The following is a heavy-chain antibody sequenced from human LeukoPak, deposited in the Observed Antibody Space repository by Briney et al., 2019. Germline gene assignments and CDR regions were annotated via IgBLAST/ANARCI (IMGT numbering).Heavy chain of an antibody. CDR2: IYSGGST. CDR1: GFTVSSNY. D-gene: IGHD3-10*01. J-gene: IGHJ4*02. Sequence: GGSLRLSCAASGFTVSSNYMSWVRQAPGKGLEWVSVIYSGGSTYYADSVKGRFTISRDNSKNTLYLQMNSLRAEDTAVYYCAKDPYLIITMVRGVSYFDYWGQGTLVTVSS. V-gene: IGHV3-53*05. CDR3: AKDPYLIITMVRGVSYFDY.